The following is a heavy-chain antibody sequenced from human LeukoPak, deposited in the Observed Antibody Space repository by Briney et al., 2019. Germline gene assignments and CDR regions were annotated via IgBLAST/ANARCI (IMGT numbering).Heavy chain of an antibody. CDR3: ARVWLSPYFFDY. J-gene: IGHJ4*02. CDR1: GYTFTDYY. V-gene: IGHV1-2*02. CDR2: INPHSGDT. Sequence: ASVKVSCKASGYTFTDYYLHWVRQAPGQGLEWMGWINPHSGDTIYAQKFQGRVTMTRDTSISTAYMELSRLRSDDTAVFYCARVWLSPYFFDYWGQGTLVTVSS. D-gene: IGHD3-22*01.